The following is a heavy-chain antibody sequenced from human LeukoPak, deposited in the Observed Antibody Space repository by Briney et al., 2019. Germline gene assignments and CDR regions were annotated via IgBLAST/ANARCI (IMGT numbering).Heavy chain of an antibody. CDR2: IIPIFGTA. CDR1: GYTFTSSY. CDR3: ARGPGGLDYYDSSGYYDY. D-gene: IGHD3-22*01. Sequence: ASVKVSCKTSGYTFTSSYIHWVRQAPGQGLEWMGGIIPIFGTANYAQEFQGRVTITADESTSTAYMELSSLRSEDTAVYYCARGPGGLDYYDSSGYYDYWGQGTLVTVSS. J-gene: IGHJ4*02. V-gene: IGHV1-69*13.